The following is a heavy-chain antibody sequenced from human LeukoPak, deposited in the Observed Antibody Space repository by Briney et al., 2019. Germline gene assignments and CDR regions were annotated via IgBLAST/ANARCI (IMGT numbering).Heavy chain of an antibody. CDR3: AKDVVLLWFGESLNFDY. Sequence: GGSLRLSCAASGFTFSSYGMHWVRQAPGKGLEWVAVISYDGSNKYCADSVKGRFTISRDNSKNTLYLQMNSLRAEDTAVYYCAKDVVLLWFGESLNFDYWGQGTLVTVSS. J-gene: IGHJ4*02. D-gene: IGHD3-10*01. CDR2: ISYDGSNK. V-gene: IGHV3-30*18. CDR1: GFTFSSYG.